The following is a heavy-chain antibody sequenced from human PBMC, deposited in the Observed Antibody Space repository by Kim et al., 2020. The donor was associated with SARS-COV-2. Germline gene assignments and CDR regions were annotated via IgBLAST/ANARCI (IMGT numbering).Heavy chain of an antibody. CDR2: ISYDGSNK. CDR3: AKDLVTMVRGVGYYYYGMDV. D-gene: IGHD3-10*01. Sequence: GGSLRLSCAASGFTFSSYGMHWVRQAPGKGLEWVAVISYDGSNKYYADSVKGRFTISRDNSKNTLYLQMNSLRAEDTAVYYCAKDLVTMVRGVGYYYYGMDVWGQGTTVTVSS. J-gene: IGHJ6*02. V-gene: IGHV3-30*18. CDR1: GFTFSSYG.